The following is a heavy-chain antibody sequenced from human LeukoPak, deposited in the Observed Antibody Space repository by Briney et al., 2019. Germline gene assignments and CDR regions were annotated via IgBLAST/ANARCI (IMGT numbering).Heavy chain of an antibody. CDR3: ARGPVVLRYFDWLSRSWFDP. CDR2: IYHSGST. J-gene: IGHJ5*02. CDR1: GGSISSSNW. V-gene: IGHV4-4*02. Sequence: PSETLSLTCAVSGGSISSSNWWSWVRQPPGKGLEWIGEIYHSGSTNYNPSLKSRVTISVDTSKNQFSLKLSSVTAADTAVYYCARGPVVLRYFDWLSRSWFDPWGQGTLVTVSS. D-gene: IGHD3-9*01.